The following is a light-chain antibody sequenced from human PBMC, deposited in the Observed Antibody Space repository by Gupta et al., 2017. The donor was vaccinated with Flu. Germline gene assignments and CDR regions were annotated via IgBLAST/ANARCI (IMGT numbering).Light chain of an antibody. CDR2: EVT. J-gene: IGLJ1*01. Sequence: QSALPQPPSASGSPGQSVTISCTGTSSDVGGFNYVSWYQQRPGMAPKLIIYEVTKRPSGVPDRFSGSKSGNTASLTVSGRQAEDEADYYCSSDAGNNKYVFGTGTKVTVL. CDR3: SSDAGNNKYV. CDR1: SSDVGGFNY. V-gene: IGLV2-8*01.